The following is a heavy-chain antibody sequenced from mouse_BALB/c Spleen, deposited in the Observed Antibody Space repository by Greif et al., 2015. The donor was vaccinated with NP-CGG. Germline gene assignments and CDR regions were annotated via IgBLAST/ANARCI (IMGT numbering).Heavy chain of an antibody. CDR1: GYTFTSYW. CDR3: ARLRLLYFDY. D-gene: IGHD2-12*01. Sequence: VQGVESGAELVKPGASVKLSCKASGYTFTSYWMHWVKQRPGQGLEWIGEINPSNGRTNYNEKFKSKATLTVDKSSSTAYMQLSSLTSEDSAVYYCARLRLLYFDYWGQGTTLTVSS. V-gene: IGHV1S81*02. CDR2: INPSNGRT. J-gene: IGHJ2*01.